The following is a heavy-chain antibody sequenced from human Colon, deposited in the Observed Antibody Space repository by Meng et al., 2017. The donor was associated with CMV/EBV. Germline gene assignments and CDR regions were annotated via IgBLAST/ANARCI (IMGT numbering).Heavy chain of an antibody. CDR2: ILYNGVTT. Sequence: GGSLRLSCETSGFTFNSYGMHWVRRAPGKGLEWVALILYNGVTTYYLDSVKGRFTISRGDSTLYLQMNSLTTEDSAVYYCAKDPYYVGQPRQPHFFDSWGQGTLVTVSS. V-gene: IGHV3-30*02. CDR3: AKDPYYVGQPRQPHFFDS. D-gene: IGHD3-16*01. CDR1: GFTFNSYG. J-gene: IGHJ4*02.